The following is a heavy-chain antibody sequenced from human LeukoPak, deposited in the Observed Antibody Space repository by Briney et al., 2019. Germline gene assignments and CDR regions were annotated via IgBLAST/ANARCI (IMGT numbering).Heavy chain of an antibody. CDR1: GGSISSYY. D-gene: IGHD4-17*01. V-gene: IGHV4-4*07. CDR2: IYTSGST. Sequence: PSETLSLTCTVSGGSISSYYWSWLRQPAGKGLEWIGRIYTSGSTNYNPSLKSRVTMSVDTSKNQFSLKLSSVTAADTAVYYCARGRHDYGDHNFDYWGQGTLVTVSS. CDR3: ARGRHDYGDHNFDY. J-gene: IGHJ4*02.